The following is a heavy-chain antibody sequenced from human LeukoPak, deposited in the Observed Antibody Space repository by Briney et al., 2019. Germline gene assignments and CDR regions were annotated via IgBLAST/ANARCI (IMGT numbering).Heavy chain of an antibody. CDR2: IIPIFGTA. V-gene: IGHV1-69*13. D-gene: IGHD5-12*01. CDR3: ARESGGYDYYYYYYYMDV. CDR1: GGTFSSYA. J-gene: IGHJ6*03. Sequence: SVKVSCKASGGTFSSYAISWVRQAPGQGLEWMGGIIPIFGTANYAQKFQGRVTITADESTSTAYMELSSLRSEDTAVYYCARESGGYDYYYYYYYMDVWGKGTTVTISS.